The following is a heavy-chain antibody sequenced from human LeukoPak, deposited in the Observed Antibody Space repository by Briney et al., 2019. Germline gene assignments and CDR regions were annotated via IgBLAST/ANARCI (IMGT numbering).Heavy chain of an antibody. J-gene: IGHJ4*02. D-gene: IGHD5-12*01. V-gene: IGHV4-59*08. Sequence: SETLSLTCTVSGGSISSYYWSWIRQPPGKGLEWIGYIYYSGSTNYNPSFKSRVTISVDTSKNQFSLKLSSVTAADTAVYYCARHGISGYDYGDYWGQGTLVTVSS. CDR3: ARHGISGYDYGDY. CDR2: IYYSGST. CDR1: GGSISSYY.